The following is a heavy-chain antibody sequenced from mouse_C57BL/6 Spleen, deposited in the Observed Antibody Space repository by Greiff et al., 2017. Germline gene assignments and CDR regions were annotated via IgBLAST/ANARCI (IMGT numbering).Heavy chain of an antibody. CDR1: GYTFTSYW. Sequence: QVQLQQPGAELVMPGASVKLSCKASGYTFTSYWMHWVKQRPGQGLEWIGEIDPSDSYTNYNQKFKGKSTLTVDKSSSTAYMQLSSLTSEDSAAYYCASGSDLRLRRLQFAYWGQGTLVTVSA. J-gene: IGHJ3*01. CDR3: ASGSDLRLRRLQFAY. D-gene: IGHD1-2*01. V-gene: IGHV1-69*01. CDR2: IDPSDSYT.